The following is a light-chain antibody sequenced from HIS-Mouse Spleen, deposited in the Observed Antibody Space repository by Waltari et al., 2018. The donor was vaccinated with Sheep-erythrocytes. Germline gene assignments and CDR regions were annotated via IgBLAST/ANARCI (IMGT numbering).Light chain of an antibody. CDR2: QDS. J-gene: IGLJ1*01. CDR1: KLGDKY. Sequence: SYELTQPPSVSVSPGQTASITCSGDKLGDKYACWYQQKPCQSPVLVIYQDSKRPSGIPERFSGSNSGNTATLTISGTQAMDEADYYCQAWDSSTYVFGTGPRS. V-gene: IGLV3-1*01. CDR3: QAWDSSTYV.